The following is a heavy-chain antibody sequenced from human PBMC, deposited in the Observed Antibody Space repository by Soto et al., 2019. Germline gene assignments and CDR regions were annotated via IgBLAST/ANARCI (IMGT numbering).Heavy chain of an antibody. Sequence: NPSETLSLTCAVNGGSLSGYYWSWIRQSPGKGLEWIGEINHRGSSDYNPSLKSRVTLSIDASMNHVTLELTSVTAADTAVYYCARSHNRNSLYGVDVWGQGTAVTVSS. CDR1: GGSLSGYY. CDR3: ARSHNRNSLYGVDV. D-gene: IGHD1-7*01. J-gene: IGHJ6*02. CDR2: INHRGSS. V-gene: IGHV4-34*01.